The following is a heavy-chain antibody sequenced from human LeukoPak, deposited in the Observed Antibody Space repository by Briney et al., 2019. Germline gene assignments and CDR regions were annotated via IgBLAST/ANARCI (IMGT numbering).Heavy chain of an antibody. D-gene: IGHD3-3*01. CDR3: ARGRWVTIFGVVIIRDQPYYFDY. Sequence: GASVKVSCKASVYTFTSYYMHWVRQAPGQGLEWMGIINPSGGSTSYAQKFQGRVTMTSDTSTSTVYMELSSLSSEDTAVYYCARGRWVTIFGVVIIRDQPYYFDYWGQGTLVTVSS. V-gene: IGHV1-46*01. CDR1: VYTFTSYY. J-gene: IGHJ4*02. CDR2: INPSGGST.